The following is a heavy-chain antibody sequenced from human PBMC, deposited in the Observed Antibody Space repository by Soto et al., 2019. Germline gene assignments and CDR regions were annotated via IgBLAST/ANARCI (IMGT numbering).Heavy chain of an antibody. CDR1: GFTFSSYS. V-gene: IGHV3-48*02. CDR3: ARANDLTGYYKYYYYYGMDV. J-gene: IGHJ6*02. D-gene: IGHD3-9*01. CDR2: ISSSSSTI. Sequence: GGSLRLSCAASGFTFSSYSMNWVRQAPGKGLEWVSYISSSSSTIYYADSVKGRFTISRDNAKNSLYLQMNSLRDEDTAVYYCARANDLTGYYKYYYYYGMDVWGQGTTVTVSS.